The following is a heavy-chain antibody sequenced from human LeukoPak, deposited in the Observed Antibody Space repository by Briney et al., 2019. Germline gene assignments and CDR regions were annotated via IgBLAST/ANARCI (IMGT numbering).Heavy chain of an antibody. CDR2: ISGSGIAT. J-gene: IGHJ4*02. CDR3: AKWGVAAADPYYFDY. D-gene: IGHD6-13*01. Sequence: GGSLRLSCAASGFTFSNYAMSWVRQAPGKGLEWVSAISGSGIATYYADSVKGRFTISRDNSKNTLYLQMNSLRAEDTAVYYCAKWGVAAADPYYFDYWGQGTLVTVSS. CDR1: GFTFSNYA. V-gene: IGHV3-23*01.